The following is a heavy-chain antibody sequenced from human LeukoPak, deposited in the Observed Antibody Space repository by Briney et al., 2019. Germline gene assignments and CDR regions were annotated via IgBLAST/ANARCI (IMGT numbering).Heavy chain of an antibody. J-gene: IGHJ5*02. V-gene: IGHV4-38-2*02. CDR2: IYHSGST. CDR3: AIVSDL. D-gene: IGHD6-6*01. Sequence: SESLSLTCTVSGYSISSGYFWGWLRPPPGKGLEWIGSIYHSGSTYYNPSLKSRVTISVDTSKNQFSLKLTSVTAADTAVYCCAIVSDLWGQGTPVTVSS. CDR1: GYSISSGYF.